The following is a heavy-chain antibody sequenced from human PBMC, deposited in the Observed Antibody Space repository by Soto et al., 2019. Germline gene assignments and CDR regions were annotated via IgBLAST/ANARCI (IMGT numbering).Heavy chain of an antibody. V-gene: IGHV4-59*01. CDR1: GGSISGSY. D-gene: IGHD6-19*01. Sequence: LSLTCSVSGGSISGSYWSWIRQSPGKELEWLGYVYYTGSTNYSPSLRSRVSISVDTSKNEFSLRLSSVTAADTAVYFCARSVAVPGAHIDYWGQGTQVTVSS. CDR3: ARSVAVPGAHIDY. J-gene: IGHJ4*02. CDR2: VYYTGST.